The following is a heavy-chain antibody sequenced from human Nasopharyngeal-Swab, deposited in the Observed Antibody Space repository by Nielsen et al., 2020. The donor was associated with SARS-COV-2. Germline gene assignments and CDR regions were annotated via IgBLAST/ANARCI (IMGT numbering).Heavy chain of an antibody. V-gene: IGHV3-30*18. Sequence: GESLKISCAASGFTFSSYGMHWVRQAPGKGLEWVAVISYDGSNKYYADSVKGRFTISRDNSKNTLYLQMNSLRAEDTAVYYCAKDLGFLECPYGMDVWGQGTTVTVSS. CDR3: AKDLGFLECPYGMDV. D-gene: IGHD3-3*01. CDR2: ISYDGSNK. J-gene: IGHJ6*02. CDR1: GFTFSSYG.